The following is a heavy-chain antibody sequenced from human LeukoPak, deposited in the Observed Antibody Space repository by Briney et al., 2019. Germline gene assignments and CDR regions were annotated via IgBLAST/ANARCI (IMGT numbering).Heavy chain of an antibody. J-gene: IGHJ4*02. CDR2: ISSSGATT. V-gene: IGHV3-23*01. D-gene: IGHD6-13*01. Sequence: GGSLRLSCAASGFTFTSYAMSWVRQAPGKGLEWVSTISSSGATTYYADSVKGRFTVSRDNSKNTLFLQMNSLRAEDTAVYFCAKGVSSPLYYFDYWGQGALVTVSS. CDR3: AKGVSSPLYYFDY. CDR1: GFTFTSYA.